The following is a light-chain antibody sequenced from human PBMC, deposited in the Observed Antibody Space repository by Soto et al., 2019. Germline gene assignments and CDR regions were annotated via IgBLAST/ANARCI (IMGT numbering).Light chain of an antibody. CDR1: QSLVYTDGNTF. CDR3: MQGTHWPLT. Sequence: DVVMTQSPLSLPVTLGQPASISCRSSQSLVYTDGNTFLHWFQQRPGQSPRRLIYKVSNRDSGVPDRFSDSGSGTDFTLKISRVDADDVGVNNCMQGTHWPLTFGPGTKVEIK. V-gene: IGKV2-30*01. CDR2: KVS. J-gene: IGKJ3*01.